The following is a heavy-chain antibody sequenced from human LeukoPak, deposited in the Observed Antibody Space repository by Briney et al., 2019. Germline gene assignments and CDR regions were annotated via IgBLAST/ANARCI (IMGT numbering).Heavy chain of an antibody. CDR1: GFTFSSYA. J-gene: IGHJ4*02. Sequence: GGSLRLSCAASGFTFSSYAMSWVRQAPGKGLEWVSAISGSGGSTYYADSVKGRFTISRDSSKNTLYLQMNSLRAEDTAVYYCARMYSSGWYLRPYYFDYWGQGTLVTVSS. D-gene: IGHD6-19*01. CDR2: ISGSGGST. V-gene: IGHV3-23*01. CDR3: ARMYSSGWYLRPYYFDY.